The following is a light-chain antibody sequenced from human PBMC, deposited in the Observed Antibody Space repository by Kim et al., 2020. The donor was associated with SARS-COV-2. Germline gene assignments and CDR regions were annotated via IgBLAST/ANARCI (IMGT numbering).Light chain of an antibody. CDR3: QKYNSAPWT. CDR2: GAS. CDR1: QGIINS. J-gene: IGKJ1*01. V-gene: IGKV1-27*01. Sequence: ASFGDRVTITSRASQGIINSLAWYRQKPGKVPMLLIYGASTLRSGVPSRFSGSGSGTDFTLTISSLQPEDAATYYCQKYNSAPWTFGQGTKVDIK.